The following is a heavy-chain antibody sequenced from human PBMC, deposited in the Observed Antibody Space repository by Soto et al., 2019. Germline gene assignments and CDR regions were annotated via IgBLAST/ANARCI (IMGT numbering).Heavy chain of an antibody. D-gene: IGHD2-15*01. J-gene: IGHJ3*02. V-gene: IGHV1-69*08. Sequence: QVQLVQSGAEVKQPGSSVKVSCKASGGTFSSYTISWVRQAPGQGLEWMGRIIPILGIANYAQKFQGRVTITADNSTSTAYMELSSLRSEDTAVYYCAREGYCSGGSCYSGAFDIWCQGAMVTV. CDR2: IIPILGIA. CDR1: GGTFSSYT. CDR3: AREGYCSGGSCYSGAFDI.